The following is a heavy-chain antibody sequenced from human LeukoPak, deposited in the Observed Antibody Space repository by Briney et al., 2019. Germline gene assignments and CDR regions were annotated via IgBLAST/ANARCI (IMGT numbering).Heavy chain of an antibody. Sequence: PSETLSLTCNVSGVSVSIITYYWGWIRHRPGRGPEWIGYIYKGRTTSYTPSLKNRVTISVDTSKNQFSLTLDSVTAADTAVYYCARVVVPAAIVCWGQGIPVIVSS. CDR2: IYKGRTT. CDR3: ARVVVPAAIVC. V-gene: IGHV4-31*03. J-gene: IGHJ4*02. D-gene: IGHD2-15*01. CDR1: GVSVSIITYY.